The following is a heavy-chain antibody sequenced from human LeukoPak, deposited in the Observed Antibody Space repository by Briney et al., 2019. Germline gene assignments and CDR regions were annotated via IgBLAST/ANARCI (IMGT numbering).Heavy chain of an antibody. D-gene: IGHD4-17*01. V-gene: IGHV3-7*01. J-gene: IGHJ4*02. CDR3: ARGLYGDYSFDY. Sequence: GGSLRLSCVASGFTFNIYWMSWVRQAPGKGLEWVANIKEDGSEKDYVDSVKGRFTISRDNVKNSLYLQMNSLRAEDTAVYYCARGLYGDYSFDYWGQGTLVTVSS. CDR1: GFTFNIYW. CDR2: IKEDGSEK.